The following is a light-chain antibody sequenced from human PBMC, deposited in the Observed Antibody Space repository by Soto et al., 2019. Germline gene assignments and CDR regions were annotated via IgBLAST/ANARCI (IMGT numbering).Light chain of an antibody. CDR3: QQYGGSPRT. CDR2: DAS. Sequence: EIVLTQSPATLSLSPWERATLSCRASQSVSSYLAWYQQKPGQAPRLLIYDASNRATGIPARFSGSGSGTDFTLTISSLEPEDFAVYYCQQYGGSPRTFGQGTKVDIK. V-gene: IGKV3-11*01. CDR1: QSVSSY. J-gene: IGKJ1*01.